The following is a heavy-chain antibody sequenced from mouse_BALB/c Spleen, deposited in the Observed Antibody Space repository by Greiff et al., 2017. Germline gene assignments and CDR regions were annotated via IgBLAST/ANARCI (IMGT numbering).Heavy chain of an antibody. CDR3: ARACYYGSSYFDY. CDR1: GFSLTGYG. D-gene: IGHD1-1*01. Sequence: VQVVESGPGLVAPSQSLSITCTVSGFSLTGYGVNWVRQPPGKGLEWLGMIWGDGSTNYNSALMSRLSISKDNSKSQVFLKMNRLQTDDTAMYYSARACYYGSSYFDYWGQGTTLTVSS. V-gene: IGHV2-6-7*01. CDR2: IWGDGST. J-gene: IGHJ2*01.